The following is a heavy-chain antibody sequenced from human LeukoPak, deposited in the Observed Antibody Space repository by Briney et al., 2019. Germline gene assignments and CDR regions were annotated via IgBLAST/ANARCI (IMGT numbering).Heavy chain of an antibody. Sequence: PGGSLRLSCAASGFTFSSYAMHWVRQAPGKGLEYVSAISSNGGSTYYANSVKGRFTISGDNSKNTLYLQMGSLRAEDMAVYYCARANSSSSPAFDPWGQGTLVTVSS. CDR1: GFTFSSYA. CDR2: ISSNGGST. D-gene: IGHD6-6*01. V-gene: IGHV3-64*01. CDR3: ARANSSSSPAFDP. J-gene: IGHJ5*02.